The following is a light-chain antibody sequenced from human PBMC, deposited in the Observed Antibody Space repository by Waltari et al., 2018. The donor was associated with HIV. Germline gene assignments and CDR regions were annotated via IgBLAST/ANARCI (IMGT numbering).Light chain of an antibody. J-gene: IGKJ1*01. CDR1: QGISNH. V-gene: IGKV1-16*01. CDR2: GVS. Sequence: DIHMTQSPSSLSAAVRDTITVSCRASQGISNHLAWFQQRPGEAPKSLIYGVSRSQSGVPSRFSGSGSGTDFTLTISSLQPEDFATYYCQQYNTYPWTFGQGTKVEI. CDR3: QQYNTYPWT.